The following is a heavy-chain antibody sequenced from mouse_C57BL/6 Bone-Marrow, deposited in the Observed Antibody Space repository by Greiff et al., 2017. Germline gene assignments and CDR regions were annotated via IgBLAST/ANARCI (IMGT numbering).Heavy chain of an antibody. CDR3: ARPYYSNYWYFDV. Sequence: VQLQQPGAELVKPGASVKMSCKASGYTFTSYWITWVKQRPGQGLEWIGDIYPGSGNTNYNEKFKSKATLTVDTSSSTAYMQLSSLTSADSAVYYCARPYYSNYWYFDVWGTGTTVTVSS. J-gene: IGHJ1*03. D-gene: IGHD2-5*01. CDR1: GYTFTSYW. CDR2: IYPGSGNT. V-gene: IGHV1-55*01.